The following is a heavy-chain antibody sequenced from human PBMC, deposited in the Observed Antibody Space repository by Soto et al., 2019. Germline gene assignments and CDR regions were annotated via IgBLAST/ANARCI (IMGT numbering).Heavy chain of an antibody. D-gene: IGHD3-10*02. CDR3: AHYVAPRAAGWFAP. J-gene: IGHJ5*02. V-gene: IGHV2-5*02. CDR2: IYWDDDK. Sequence: QITLKESGPTLVKPTQTLTLTCTFSGLSLSTSGEAVGWIRQPPGKALDWLALIYWDDDKRYNPTLKTRLTTTEDASKKLVVLTLTDRDLVVMATYYGAHYVAPRAAGWFAPWGQGILVPLSS. CDR1: GLSLSTSGEA.